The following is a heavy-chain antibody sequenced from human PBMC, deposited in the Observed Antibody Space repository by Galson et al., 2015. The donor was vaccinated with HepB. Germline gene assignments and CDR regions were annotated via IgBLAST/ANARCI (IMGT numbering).Heavy chain of an antibody. Sequence: SLRLSCAASGFTFSGSAMHWVRQASGKGLEWVGRTRSKANSYATAYAASVKGRFTISRDDSKDTAYLQMNSLKTEDTAVYYCTRQGYYDNSGYLYYYYMDVWGKGTTVTVSS. V-gene: IGHV3-73*01. CDR2: TRSKANSYAT. D-gene: IGHD3-22*01. CDR3: TRQGYYDNSGYLYYYYMDV. J-gene: IGHJ6*03. CDR1: GFTFSGSA.